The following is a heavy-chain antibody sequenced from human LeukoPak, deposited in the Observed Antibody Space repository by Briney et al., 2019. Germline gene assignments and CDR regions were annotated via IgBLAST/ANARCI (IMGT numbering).Heavy chain of an antibody. CDR3: ASPPVGYGSGSYYFDL. CDR2: IIPIFGTA. J-gene: IGHJ2*01. CDR1: GGTFSSYA. Sequence: ASVNVSCKASGGTFSSYAISWVRQAPGQGLEWMGGIIPIFGTANYAQKFQGRVTITADESTSTAYMELSSLRSEDTAVYYCASPPVGYGSGSYYFDLWGRGTLVTVSS. D-gene: IGHD3-10*01. V-gene: IGHV1-69*13.